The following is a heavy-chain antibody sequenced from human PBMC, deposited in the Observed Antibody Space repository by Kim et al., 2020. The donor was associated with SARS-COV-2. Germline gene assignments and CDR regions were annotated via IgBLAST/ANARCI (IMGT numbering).Heavy chain of an antibody. Sequence: GGSLRLSCAASGFTFSSYAMSWVRQAPGKGLEWVSIIYSDGSSTYYADSVKGRFTISRDNSKNTLNLQMNSLRAEDMAVYYCAKGRGGVVAGTFDSWGQG. V-gene: IGHV3-23*03. D-gene: IGHD6-19*01. CDR3: AKGRGGVVAGTFDS. CDR2: IYSDGSST. J-gene: IGHJ4*02. CDR1: GFTFSSYA.